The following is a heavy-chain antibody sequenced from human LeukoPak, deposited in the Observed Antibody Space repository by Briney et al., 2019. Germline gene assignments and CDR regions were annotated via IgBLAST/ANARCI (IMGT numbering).Heavy chain of an antibody. Sequence: PGGSLRLSCAASGFTFSSYTMKWFRQAPGKGLEWVSAISGDGSYIYYADSVKGRFTISRDNSKNSLFLQMNSLRVEDTALYYCAKRMRGTPDYWGLGCLVTV. CDR2: ISGDGSYI. CDR3: AKRMRGTPDY. J-gene: IGHJ4*02. CDR1: GFTFSSYT. D-gene: IGHD1-1*01. V-gene: IGHV3-21*01.